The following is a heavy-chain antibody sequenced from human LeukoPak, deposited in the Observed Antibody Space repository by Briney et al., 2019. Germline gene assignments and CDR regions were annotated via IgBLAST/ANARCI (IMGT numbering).Heavy chain of an antibody. D-gene: IGHD6-19*01. J-gene: IGHJ4*02. CDR2: INPNSGGT. CDR1: EYSVTELA. V-gene: IGHV1-2*02. CDR3: ARDQTCQQYSSGCRRSGFDY. Sequence: ASVKVSCKVSEYSVTELAIHWVRQTGEGLEWMGWINPNSGGTNYAQKFQGRVTMTRDTSISTAYMELSRLRSDDTAVYYCARDQTCQQYSSGCRRSGFDYWGQGTLVTVSS.